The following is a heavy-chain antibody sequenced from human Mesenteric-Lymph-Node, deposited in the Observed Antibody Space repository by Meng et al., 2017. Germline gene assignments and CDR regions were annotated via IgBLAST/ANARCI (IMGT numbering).Heavy chain of an antibody. D-gene: IGHD3-10*01. CDR1: GYSFTSYW. Sequence: GESLKISCKGSGYSFTSYWIGWVRQMPGKGLEWMGIIYPGDSDTRYSPSFQGQVTISADKSISTAYLQWSSLKASDTAMYYCARSWFGELEVNAFDIWGQGTMVTVSS. V-gene: IGHV5-51*01. CDR2: IYPGDSDT. CDR3: ARSWFGELEVNAFDI. J-gene: IGHJ3*02.